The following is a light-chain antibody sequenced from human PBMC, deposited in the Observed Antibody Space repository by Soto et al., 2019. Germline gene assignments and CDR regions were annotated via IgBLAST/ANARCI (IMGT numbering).Light chain of an antibody. CDR1: SSNIGNND. CDR2: DND. V-gene: IGLV1-51*01. CDR3: GTWDDRLYAWV. J-gene: IGLJ3*02. Sequence: QSVLTQPPSVSAAPGQKVTISCSGSSSNIGNNDNHVSWYQQFPGTAPKLLIYDNDRRPSGIPDRLSGSRSGTSATLGITGLQTGDEANYYCGTWDDRLYAWVFGGGTKLTVL.